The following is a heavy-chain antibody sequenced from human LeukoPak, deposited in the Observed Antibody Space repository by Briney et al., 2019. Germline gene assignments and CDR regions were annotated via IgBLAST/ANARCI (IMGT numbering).Heavy chain of an antibody. V-gene: IGHV3-7*01. CDR3: ARDGGDFYDSSYDC. Sequence: PGGSLRLSCAASGFTFTRYWMTWVRQAPGKGLEWVANIKQEGSEKSYVDSVKGRFTISRDNAKNSLYLQMDSLRAEDTAVYYCARDGGDFYDSSYDCWGQGTLVTVSS. D-gene: IGHD3-22*01. CDR1: GFTFTRYW. J-gene: IGHJ4*02. CDR2: IKQEGSEK.